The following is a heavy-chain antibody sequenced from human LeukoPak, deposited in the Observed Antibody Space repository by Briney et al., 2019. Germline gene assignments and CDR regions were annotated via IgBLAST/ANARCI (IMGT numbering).Heavy chain of an antibody. CDR2: INPNSGGT. CDR3: ARDRGYSSSSEWFDP. D-gene: IGHD6-6*01. J-gene: IGHJ5*02. Sequence: ASVKVSCKASGYTFTGYYMHWVRQAPGQGLEWMGWINPNSGGTNYAQKFQGRVTMTSDTSISTAYMELSRLTSDDTAVYYCARDRGYSSSSEWFDPWGQGTLVTVSS. V-gene: IGHV1-2*02. CDR1: GYTFTGYY.